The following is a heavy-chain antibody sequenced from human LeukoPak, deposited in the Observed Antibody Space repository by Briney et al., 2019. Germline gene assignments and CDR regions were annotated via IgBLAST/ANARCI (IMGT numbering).Heavy chain of an antibody. Sequence: ASVKVSCKVSGYTLTELSMHWVRQAPGKGLEWMGGFDPEDSETIYAQKFQGRVTMTEDTSTDTAYMELSSLRSEDTAVYYCATVGRGYSSGWYASYGSWGQGTLVTVSS. CDR1: GYTLTELS. J-gene: IGHJ4*02. CDR3: ATVGRGYSSGWYASYGS. V-gene: IGHV1-24*01. D-gene: IGHD6-19*01. CDR2: FDPEDSET.